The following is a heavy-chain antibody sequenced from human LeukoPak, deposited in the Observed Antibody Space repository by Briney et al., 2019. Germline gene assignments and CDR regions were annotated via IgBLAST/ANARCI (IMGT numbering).Heavy chain of an antibody. CDR1: GFTFSNAW. CDR3: TTVTLDYYDSSGYLWYFDY. D-gene: IGHD3-22*01. J-gene: IGHJ4*02. Sequence: PGGYLRLSCAASGFTFSNAWMSWVRQAPGKGLEWVGRIKSENDGGTTDYAAPVKGRFTISRDDSKNTLYLQMNSLKTEDTAVYYCTTVTLDYYDSSGYLWYFDYWGQGTLVTVSS. CDR2: IKSENDGGTT. V-gene: IGHV3-15*01.